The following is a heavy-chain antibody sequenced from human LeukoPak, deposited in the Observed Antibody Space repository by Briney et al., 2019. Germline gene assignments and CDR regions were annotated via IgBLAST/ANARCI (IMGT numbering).Heavy chain of an antibody. V-gene: IGHV1-69*13. Sequence: SVKVSCKASGYTFTSYYMHWVRQAPGQGLEWMGGIIPIFGTANYAQKFQGRVTITADESTSTAYMELSSLRSEDTAVYYCARGPSTVTTQNLYYYYGMDVWGQGTTVTVSS. J-gene: IGHJ6*02. D-gene: IGHD4-17*01. CDR3: ARGPSTVTTQNLYYYYGMDV. CDR2: IIPIFGTA. CDR1: GYTFTSYY.